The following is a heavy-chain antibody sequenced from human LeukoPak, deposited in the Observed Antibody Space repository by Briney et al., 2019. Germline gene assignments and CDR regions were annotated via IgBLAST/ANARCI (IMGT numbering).Heavy chain of an antibody. CDR3: ARDAAGTLFSA. J-gene: IGHJ5*02. CDR2: IYYSGST. V-gene: IGHV4-39*07. Sequence: PSETLSLTCTVSGGSISSSSYYWGWIRQPPGKGLEWIGNIYYSGSTYYNPSLKSRVTISVDTSKNQFSLKLSSVTAADTAVYYCARDAAGTLFSAWGQGTLVTVSS. D-gene: IGHD6-19*01. CDR1: GGSISSSSYY.